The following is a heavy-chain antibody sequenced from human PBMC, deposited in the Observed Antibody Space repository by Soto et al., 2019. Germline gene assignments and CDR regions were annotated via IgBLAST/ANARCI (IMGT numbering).Heavy chain of an antibody. V-gene: IGHV4-34*01. CDR1: GGSFSGYY. J-gene: IGHJ4*02. CDR3: ARGGVAAAGTGYDY. CDR2: INHSGST. Sequence: QVQLQQWGAGLLKPSETLSLTCAVYGGSFSGYYWSWIRQPPGKGLEWIGEINHSGSTNYNPSLKSRVTISVDPSKNQFSLKLSSVTAADTAVYYCARGGVAAAGTGYDYWGQGTLVTVSS. D-gene: IGHD6-13*01.